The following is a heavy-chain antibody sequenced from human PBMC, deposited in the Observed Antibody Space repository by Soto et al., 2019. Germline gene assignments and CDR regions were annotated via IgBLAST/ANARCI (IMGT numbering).Heavy chain of an antibody. CDR3: ARGYDCSGGSCYPGYYYYYMDV. CDR1: GGSFSGYY. J-gene: IGHJ6*03. V-gene: IGHV4-34*01. D-gene: IGHD2-15*01. Sequence: QVQLQQWGAGLLKPSETLSLTCAVYGGSFSGYYWSWIRQPPGQGLKWIGEINHSGSTNYNPSLKRVVTISVDRSKTQFSLWLSFVTAADTVVYYSARGYDCSGGSCYPGYYYYYMDVWGKGPTVTVS. CDR2: INHSGST.